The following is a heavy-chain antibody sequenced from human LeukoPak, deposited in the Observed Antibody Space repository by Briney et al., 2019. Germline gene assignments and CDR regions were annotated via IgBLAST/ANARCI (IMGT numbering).Heavy chain of an antibody. V-gene: IGHV4-4*07. CDR1: GGPISSYY. Sequence: SETLSLTCTVSGGPISSYYWSWVRQPAGEGLEWIGRIYATGTTNYNPSLKRRATISMDTSKNQFSLRLTSMTAADTAVYYCARGPDKSTVWGQGTKVIVSS. CDR2: IYATGTT. D-gene: IGHD2/OR15-2a*01. CDR3: ARGPDKSTV. J-gene: IGHJ6*02.